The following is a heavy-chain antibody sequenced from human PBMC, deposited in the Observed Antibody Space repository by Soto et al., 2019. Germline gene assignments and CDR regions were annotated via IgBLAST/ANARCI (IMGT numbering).Heavy chain of an antibody. Sequence: PGGSLRLSCAASGFTFSSYSMNWVRQAPGKGLEWVSYISSSSTIYYADSVKGRFTISRDNAKNSLYLQMNSLRAEDTAVYYCARDSSIEFGELLPIDYWGQGXLVTVSS. V-gene: IGHV3-48*01. CDR1: GFTFSSYS. CDR3: ARDSSIEFGELLPIDY. J-gene: IGHJ4*02. D-gene: IGHD3-10*01. CDR2: ISSSSTI.